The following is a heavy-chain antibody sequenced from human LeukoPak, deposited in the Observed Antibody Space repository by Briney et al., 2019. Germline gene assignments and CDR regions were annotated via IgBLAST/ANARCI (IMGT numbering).Heavy chain of an antibody. CDR2: ISSSSSYI. D-gene: IGHD6-19*01. Sequence: GGSLRLSCAASGFTFSSYWMSWVRQAPGKGLEWVSSISSSSSYIYYADSVKGRFTISRDNAKNSLYLQMNSLRAEDTAVYYCARDSDSSGWYFVFFYWGQGTLVTVSS. CDR3: ARDSDSSGWYFVFFY. J-gene: IGHJ4*02. CDR1: GFTFSSYW. V-gene: IGHV3-21*01.